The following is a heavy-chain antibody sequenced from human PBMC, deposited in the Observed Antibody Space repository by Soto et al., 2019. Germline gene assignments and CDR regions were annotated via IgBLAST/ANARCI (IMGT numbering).Heavy chain of an antibody. J-gene: IGHJ6*02. D-gene: IGHD3-22*01. V-gene: IGHV3-23*01. CDR3: AKGWAPYYYDSSGFLDYYGMDV. Sequence: GGSLRLSCAASGFTFSSYAMSWVRQAPGKGLEWVSAISGSGGSTYYADSVKGRFTISRDNSKNTLYLQMNSLRAEDTAVYYCAKGWAPYYYDSSGFLDYYGMDVWGQGTTVTVSS. CDR2: ISGSGGST. CDR1: GFTFSSYA.